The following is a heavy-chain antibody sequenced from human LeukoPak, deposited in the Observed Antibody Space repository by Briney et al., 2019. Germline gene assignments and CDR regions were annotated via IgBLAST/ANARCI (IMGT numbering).Heavy chain of an antibody. V-gene: IGHV4-4*07. CDR1: GGSISSYY. CDR2: IYTSGST. D-gene: IGHD1-7*01. J-gene: IGHJ4*02. Sequence: SETLSLTCTVSGGSISSYYWSWIRQPAGKGLEWIGRIYTSGSTNYNPSLKSRVTMSVDTSKNQFSLKLSSVTAADTAVYYCARSETGTTKGLFDYWGQGTLVTVSS. CDR3: ARSETGTTKGLFDY.